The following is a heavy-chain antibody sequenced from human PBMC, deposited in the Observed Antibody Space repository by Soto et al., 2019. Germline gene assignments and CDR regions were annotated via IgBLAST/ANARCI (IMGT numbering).Heavy chain of an antibody. CDR3: ARDLGGFPDY. J-gene: IGHJ4*02. Sequence: QVQLVQSGAEVKKPGASVKVSCKASGYSFTSYGISWVRQAPGQGLEWMGWISAYNGNRKYAQKFQGRVTMTTDTATSTAYMELRRLRSDDTAVYYCARDLGGFPDYWGQGTLVTVSS. D-gene: IGHD5-12*01. CDR1: GYSFTSYG. V-gene: IGHV1-18*01. CDR2: ISAYNGNR.